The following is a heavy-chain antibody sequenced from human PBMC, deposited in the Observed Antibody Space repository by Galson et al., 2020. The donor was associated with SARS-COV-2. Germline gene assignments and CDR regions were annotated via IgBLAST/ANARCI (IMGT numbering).Heavy chain of an antibody. Sequence: SETLSLTCTVSGGSISSGGYYWSWIRQHPGKGLEWIGYIYYSGSTYYHPSLKSRVTISVDTSKNQFSLKLSSVTAADTAVYYCARVCGPRITIFGVVDYYYYMDVWGKGTTVTVSS. CDR2: IYYSGST. D-gene: IGHD3-3*01. CDR1: GGSISSGGYY. J-gene: IGHJ6*03. CDR3: ARVCGPRITIFGVVDYYYYMDV. V-gene: IGHV4-31*03.